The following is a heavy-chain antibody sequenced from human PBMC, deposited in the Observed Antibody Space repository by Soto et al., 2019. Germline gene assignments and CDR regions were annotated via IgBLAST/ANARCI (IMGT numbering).Heavy chain of an antibody. Sequence: EVQLLESGGGLVQPGGSLRLSCAASGFTFSSYAMSWVRQAPGKGLEWVSAISGSGGSTYYADSVKGRFTISRDNSKNTRYLQMNSLRAEDTAVYYCAKHVWGITIFGGMDVWGQGTTVTVSS. J-gene: IGHJ6*02. D-gene: IGHD3-9*01. V-gene: IGHV3-23*01. CDR1: GFTFSSYA. CDR3: AKHVWGITIFGGMDV. CDR2: ISGSGGST.